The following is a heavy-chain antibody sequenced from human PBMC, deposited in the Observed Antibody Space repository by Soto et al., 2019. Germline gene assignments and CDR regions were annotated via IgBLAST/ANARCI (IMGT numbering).Heavy chain of an antibody. CDR1: GYTFTSYD. D-gene: IGHD2-2*01. Sequence: GASVKVSCKASGYTFTSYDINWVRQATGQGLEWMGWMNPNSGNTGYAQKFQGRVTMTRNTSISTAYMELSSLRSEDTAVYYCARGNIVVVPANRGFDPWGQGTLVTVS. CDR3: ARGNIVVVPANRGFDP. V-gene: IGHV1-8*01. CDR2: MNPNSGNT. J-gene: IGHJ5*02.